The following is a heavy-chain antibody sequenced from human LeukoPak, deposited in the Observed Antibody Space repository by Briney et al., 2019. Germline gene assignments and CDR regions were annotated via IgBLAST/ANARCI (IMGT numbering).Heavy chain of an antibody. Sequence: GSLRLSCAASGFTFSSYEMNWVRQAPGKGLEWVSYISSSGSTIYYADSVKGRFTISRDNAKNSLYLQMNSLRAEDTAVYYCARDQVVVVPAARAYYYYGMDVWGQGTTVTVSS. D-gene: IGHD2-2*01. CDR1: GFTFSSYE. J-gene: IGHJ6*02. V-gene: IGHV3-48*03. CDR2: ISSSGSTI. CDR3: ARDQVVVVPAARAYYYYGMDV.